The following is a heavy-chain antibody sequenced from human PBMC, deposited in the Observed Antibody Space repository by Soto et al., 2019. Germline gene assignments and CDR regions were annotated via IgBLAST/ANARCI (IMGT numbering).Heavy chain of an antibody. CDR1: GFTFSSYG. D-gene: IGHD3-22*01. CDR2: ISYDGSNK. V-gene: IGHV3-30*18. CDR3: AKDSEGVITTPYFDF. J-gene: IGHJ4*02. Sequence: GGSLRLSCAASGFTFSSYGMHWVRQAPGKGLEWVAVISYDGSNKYYADSVKGRFTISRDNSKNTLYLQMNSLRAEDTAVYYCAKDSEGVITTPYFDFWGQGTQVTVSS.